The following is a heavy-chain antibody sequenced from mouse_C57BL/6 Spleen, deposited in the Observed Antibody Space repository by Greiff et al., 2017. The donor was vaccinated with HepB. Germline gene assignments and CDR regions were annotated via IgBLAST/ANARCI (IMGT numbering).Heavy chain of an antibody. J-gene: IGHJ2*01. CDR1: GFTFSDYY. CDR2: INYDGSST. V-gene: IGHV5-16*01. Sequence: DVKLVESEGGLVQPGSSMKLSCTASGFTFSDYYMAWVRQVPEKGLEWVANINYDGSSTYYLDSLKSRFIISRDNAKNILYLQMSSLKSEDTATYYCARGRPFDYWGQGTTLTVSS. CDR3: ARGRPFDY.